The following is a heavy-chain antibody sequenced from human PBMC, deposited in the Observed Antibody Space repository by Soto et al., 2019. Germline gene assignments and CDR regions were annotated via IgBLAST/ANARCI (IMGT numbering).Heavy chain of an antibody. CDR2: IIPIFGTA. J-gene: IGHJ1*01. V-gene: IGHV1-69*12. CDR1: GGTFSSYA. Sequence: QVQLVQSGAEVKKPGSSVKVSCKASGGTFSSYAISWVRQAPGQGLEWMGGIIPIFGTANYAQKFQGRVTITADESTSTDYMELSSMRSEDTAVYYCARDPTAMFTGEYFRRWGQGTLVTVSS. CDR3: ARDPTAMFTGEYFRR. D-gene: IGHD5-18*01.